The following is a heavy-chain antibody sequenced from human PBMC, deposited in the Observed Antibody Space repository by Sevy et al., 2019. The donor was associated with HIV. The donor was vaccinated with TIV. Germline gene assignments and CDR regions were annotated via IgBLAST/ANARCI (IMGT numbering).Heavy chain of an antibody. V-gene: IGHV1-8*01. Sequence: ASVKVSCKASGYTFTSYDINWVRQATGQGLEWMGWMNPNSGNTGYAQKFQGRVTMTRNTSISTAYMELSSLRSEDTAVYYCARRGRDVWSGYFIRAFDIWGQGTMVTVSS. D-gene: IGHD3-3*01. J-gene: IGHJ3*02. CDR1: GYTFTSYD. CDR2: MNPNSGNT. CDR3: ARRGRDVWSGYFIRAFDI.